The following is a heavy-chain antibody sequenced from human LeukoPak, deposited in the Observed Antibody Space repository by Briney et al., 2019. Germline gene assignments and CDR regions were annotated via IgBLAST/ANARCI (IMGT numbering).Heavy chain of an antibody. CDR2: INPNSGGT. CDR3: ARGPVTMVRGGYYYGMDV. Sequence: ASVKVSCKASGYTFTGYYMHWVRQAPGQGLEWMGWINPNSGGTNYAQKFQGRVTMTRDTSISTAYMELSRLRSDDTAMYYCARGPVTMVRGGYYYGMDVWGQGTTVTVSS. J-gene: IGHJ6*02. CDR1: GYTFTGYY. D-gene: IGHD3-10*01. V-gene: IGHV1-2*02.